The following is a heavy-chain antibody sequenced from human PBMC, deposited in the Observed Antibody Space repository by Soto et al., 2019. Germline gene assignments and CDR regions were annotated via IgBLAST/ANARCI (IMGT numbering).Heavy chain of an antibody. V-gene: IGHV1-3*01. CDR2: INAGNGNT. CDR3: ARDRRYCTNGVCYLYYFDY. CDR1: GYTFTSYA. D-gene: IGHD2-8*01. J-gene: IGHJ4*02. Sequence: DSVKVSCKASGYTFTSYAMHWVRQAPGQRLEWMGWINAGNGNTKYSQKFQGRVTITRDTSASTAYMELSSLRSEDTAVYYCARDRRYCTNGVCYLYYFDYWGQGTLVIVSS.